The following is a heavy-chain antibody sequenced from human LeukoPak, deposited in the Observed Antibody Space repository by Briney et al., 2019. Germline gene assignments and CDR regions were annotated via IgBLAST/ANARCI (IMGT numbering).Heavy chain of an antibody. CDR1: GYTFTSYG. CDR2: ISAYNGNT. V-gene: IGHV1-18*01. CDR3: ARSLLRGWLGALVY. Sequence: ASVKVSCKASGYTFTSYGISWVRQAPGQGLEWMGWISAYNGNTNYAQKFQGRVTMTRDTSISTAYMELSRLRSDDTAVYYCARSLLRGWLGALVYWGQGTLVTVSS. J-gene: IGHJ4*02. D-gene: IGHD6-19*01.